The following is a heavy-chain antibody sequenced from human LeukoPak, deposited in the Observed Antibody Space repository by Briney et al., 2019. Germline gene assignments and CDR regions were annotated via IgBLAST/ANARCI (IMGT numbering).Heavy chain of an antibody. CDR1: GFTLTNFW. Sequence: GGSLRLSCAASGFTLTNFWMSRVRQAPGKGLEWVANIKQDGSEKNYVDSVKGRFTISRDNAKNSLYLQLNSLRADDTAVYYCVHAAYNWNPGSAWGQGTLVTVSS. CDR2: IKQDGSEK. J-gene: IGHJ5*02. D-gene: IGHD1-20*01. CDR3: VHAAYNWNPGSA. V-gene: IGHV3-7*01.